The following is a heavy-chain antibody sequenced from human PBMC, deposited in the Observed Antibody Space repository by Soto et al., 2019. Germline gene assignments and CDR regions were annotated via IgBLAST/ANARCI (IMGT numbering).Heavy chain of an antibody. CDR1: GYTFTSYY. CDR2: INPSGGST. V-gene: IGHV1-46*03. J-gene: IGHJ3*02. Sequence: ASVKVSCKASGYTFTSYYMHWVRQAPGQGLEWMGIINPSGGSTSYAQKFQGRVTMTRDTSTSTVYMELSSLRSEDTAVYYCARDPTTDIVVVPAAVASDAFDIWGQGTMVTVSS. CDR3: ARDPTTDIVVVPAAVASDAFDI. D-gene: IGHD2-2*01.